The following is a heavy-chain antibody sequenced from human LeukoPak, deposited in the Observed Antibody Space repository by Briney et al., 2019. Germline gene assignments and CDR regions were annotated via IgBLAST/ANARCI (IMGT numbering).Heavy chain of an antibody. Sequence: TSSETLSLTCAVYGGSFSGYYWSWIRQPPGKGLEWIGEINHSGSTNYNPSLKSRVTISVDTSKNQFSLKLSSVTAADTAVYYCARGEQQLVPGYFDYWGQGTLVTVSS. CDR3: ARGEQQLVPGYFDY. CDR1: GGSFSGYY. D-gene: IGHD6-13*01. V-gene: IGHV4-34*01. CDR2: INHSGST. J-gene: IGHJ4*02.